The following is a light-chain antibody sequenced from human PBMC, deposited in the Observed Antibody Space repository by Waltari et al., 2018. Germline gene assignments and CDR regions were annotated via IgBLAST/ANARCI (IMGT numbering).Light chain of an antibody. CDR1: QSLLHSNEYNC. V-gene: IGKV2-28*01. J-gene: IGKJ1*01. Sequence: DIVMTQSPLSLPVTPGEPASISCRSSQSLLHSNEYNCLDWYLQKPGQAPQLLIYLGSNRASGVPDRFSGRGSGTDFTLKISRVEAEDVGVYYCMQVVQVPWTFGQGTKVEIK. CDR2: LGS. CDR3: MQVVQVPWT.